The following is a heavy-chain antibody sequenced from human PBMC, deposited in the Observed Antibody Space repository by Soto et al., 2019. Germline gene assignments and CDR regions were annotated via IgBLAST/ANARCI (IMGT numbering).Heavy chain of an antibody. CDR2: ISSSSSTI. Sequence: ESGGGLVQPGGSLRLSCAASGFTFSSYSMNWVRQAPGTGLEWVSYISSSSSTIYYADSVKGRFTISRDNAKNSLDLQMNSLRAEDTAVYYFARANYYGSPGDFDYWGQGTLVTVSS. V-gene: IGHV3-48*01. D-gene: IGHD3-10*01. CDR3: ARANYYGSPGDFDY. CDR1: GFTFSSYS. J-gene: IGHJ4*02.